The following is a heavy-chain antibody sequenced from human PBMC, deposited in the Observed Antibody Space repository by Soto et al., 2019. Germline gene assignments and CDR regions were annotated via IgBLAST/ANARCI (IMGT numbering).Heavy chain of an antibody. Sequence: GGSLRLSCAASGFTFSSGGMHWVCQAPGKGLEWVAVIGDDASTEFYADSAKRRFTISRDNSKNTLYLQMNSLRAEDTAVYFCARGDRPDFDYWGQGTLVTVSS. CDR2: IGDDASTE. CDR3: ARGDRPDFDY. V-gene: IGHV3-33*01. D-gene: IGHD6-6*01. J-gene: IGHJ4*02. CDR1: GFTFSSGG.